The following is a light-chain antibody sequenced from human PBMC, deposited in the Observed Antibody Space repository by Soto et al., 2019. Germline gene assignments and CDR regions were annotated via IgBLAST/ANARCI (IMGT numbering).Light chain of an antibody. CDR1: SSDVGAYNY. V-gene: IGLV2-14*01. Sequence: QSALTQPASGSGSPGQSITISCTGTSSDVGAYNYVSWYQQYPGKAPKLMIYDVTNRPSGVSNRFSGSKSGNTASLTISGLQAEDEADYYCSSHTSSSTLVLFGGGTKLTVL. CDR3: SSHTSSSTLVL. J-gene: IGLJ3*02. CDR2: DVT.